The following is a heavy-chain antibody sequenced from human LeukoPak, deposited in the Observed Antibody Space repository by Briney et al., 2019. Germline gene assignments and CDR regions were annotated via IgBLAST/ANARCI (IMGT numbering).Heavy chain of an antibody. CDR3: AKGCFSSSCSDSRWFDP. CDR2: IVGGGGNT. J-gene: IGHJ5*02. V-gene: IGHV3-23*01. Sequence: PGGSLRLSCAASGFTVSSNYMSWVRQAPGKGLEWVSAIVGGGGNTFYADPVKGRFTISRDNSQNTLYLQMNSLRAEDTAVYYCAKGCFSSSCSDSRWFDPWGLGTLVTVSS. D-gene: IGHD2-2*01. CDR1: GFTVSSNY.